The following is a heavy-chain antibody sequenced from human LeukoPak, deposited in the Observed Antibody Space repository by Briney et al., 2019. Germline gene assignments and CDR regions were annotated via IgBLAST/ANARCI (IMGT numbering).Heavy chain of an antibody. J-gene: IGHJ6*02. CDR3: ASSHGYSNYNYYYYGMDV. CDR1: GGSISSYY. CDR2: IYYSGST. V-gene: IGHV4-59*08. Sequence: SETLSLTCTVSGGSISSYYWSWIRQPPGKGLEWIGYIYYSGSTNYNLSLKSRVTISVDTSKNQFSLKLSSVTAADTAVYYCASSHGYSNYNYYYYGMDVWGQGTTVTVSS. D-gene: IGHD5-12*01.